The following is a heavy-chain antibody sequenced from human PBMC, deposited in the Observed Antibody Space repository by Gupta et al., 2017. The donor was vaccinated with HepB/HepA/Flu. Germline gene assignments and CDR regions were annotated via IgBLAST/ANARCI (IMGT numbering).Heavy chain of an antibody. D-gene: IGHD3-16*02. CDR3: AKESPNTGIVTIDY. V-gene: IGHV3-23*01. Sequence: EVQLLESGGGLGQPGGSLRISCASSGFNFDSNTMSWVRQAQGKGLEWVSAISGSGDKTYYIDSVRGRFTISRDNSKKTLFLQMNSLRAEDTAVYYCAKESPNTGIVTIDYWGQGTLVTVSS. J-gene: IGHJ4*02. CDR1: GFNFDSNT. CDR2: ISGSGDKT.